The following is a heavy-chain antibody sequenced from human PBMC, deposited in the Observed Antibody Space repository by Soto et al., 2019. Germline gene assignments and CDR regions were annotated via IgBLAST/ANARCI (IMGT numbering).Heavy chain of an antibody. V-gene: IGHV3-21*01. CDR2: ISSSSSYI. CDR1: GFTFSSYS. Sequence: EVQLVESGGGLVKPGGSLRLSCAASGFTFSSYSMNWVRQAPGKGLEWVSSISSSSSYIYYADSVKGRFTISRDNAKNTLYLQMNSLRAEDTAVYYCALAPGSSGYYYEFDYWGQGTLVTVSS. D-gene: IGHD3-22*01. J-gene: IGHJ4*02. CDR3: ALAPGSSGYYYEFDY.